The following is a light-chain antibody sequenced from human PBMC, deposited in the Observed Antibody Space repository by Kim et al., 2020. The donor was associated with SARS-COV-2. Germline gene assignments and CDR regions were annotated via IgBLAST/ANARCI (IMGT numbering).Light chain of an antibody. CDR1: QDISSW. V-gene: IGKV1-12*01. CDR2: AAS. J-gene: IGKJ2*01. CDR3: QQSNSLPRT. Sequence: SASVGDRVTITCRASQDISSWLAWYQQKPGNAPKVLIYAASSLRSGVPSRFSGSGSGTEFTLTISNLQPEDFATYYCQQSNSLPRTFGQGTKLEI.